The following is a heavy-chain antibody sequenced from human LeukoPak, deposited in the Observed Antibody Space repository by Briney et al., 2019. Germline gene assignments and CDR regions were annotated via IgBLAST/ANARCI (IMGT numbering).Heavy chain of an antibody. V-gene: IGHV3-23*01. J-gene: IGHJ4*02. CDR1: GFTFSSYA. CDR2: ISGSGGST. Sequence: GGSLRLSCAASGFTFSSYAMSWVRQAPGKGLEWVSAISGSGGSTYYADSVRGRFTISRDNSKNTLYLQMNSLRAEDTAVYYCAKSPRGATTFDYWGQGTLVTVSS. D-gene: IGHD1-14*01. CDR3: AKSPRGATTFDY.